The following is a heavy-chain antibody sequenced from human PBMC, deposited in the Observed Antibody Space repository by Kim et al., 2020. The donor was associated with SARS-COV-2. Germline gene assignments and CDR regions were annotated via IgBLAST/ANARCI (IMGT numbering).Heavy chain of an antibody. J-gene: IGHJ4*02. CDR3: ARDWGSGSYYKFYFDY. Sequence: SPKSRVTISVDTSKNQFSLKLSSVTAADTAVYYCARDWGSGSYYKFYFDYWGQGTLVTVSS. V-gene: IGHV4-30-2*04. D-gene: IGHD3-10*01.